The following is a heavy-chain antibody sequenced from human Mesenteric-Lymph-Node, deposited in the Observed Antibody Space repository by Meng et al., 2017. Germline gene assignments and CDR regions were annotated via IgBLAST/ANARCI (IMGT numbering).Heavy chain of an antibody. CDR1: GYTFTGYY. CDR2: INPNSGGT. CDR3: AREVVATIGDYDYYGMDV. J-gene: IGHJ6*02. V-gene: IGHV1-2*06. D-gene: IGHD5-12*01. Sequence: ASVKVSCKASGYTFTGYYMHWVRQAPGQGLEWMGRINPNSGGTNYAQKFQGRVTMTRDTSISTAYMELSRLGNDDTAVYYCAREVVATIGDYDYYGMDVWGQGTTVTVSS.